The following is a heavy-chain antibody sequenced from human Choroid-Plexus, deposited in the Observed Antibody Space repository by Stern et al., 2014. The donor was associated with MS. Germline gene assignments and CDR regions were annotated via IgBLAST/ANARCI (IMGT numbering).Heavy chain of an antibody. J-gene: IGHJ5*02. CDR3: AKDRQYLTYFFDH. Sequence: QLVESGGGVVQPGRPLRLSCVVSGFTFGSCAMHWVRQAPGKGLEWVAGVSYDRSNKYYADSEKGRFTISRDNSQNTLYMQMSSLRPEDTAVYYCAKDRQYLTYFFDHWGQGSLVTVSS. V-gene: IGHV3-30*18. CDR1: GFTFGSCA. CDR2: VSYDRSNK. D-gene: IGHD2/OR15-2a*01.